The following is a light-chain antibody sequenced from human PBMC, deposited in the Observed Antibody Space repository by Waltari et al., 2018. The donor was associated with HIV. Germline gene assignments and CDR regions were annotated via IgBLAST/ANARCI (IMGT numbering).Light chain of an antibody. CDR1: SLRSYY. CDR3: NSRDSSGHHLV. CDR2: GND. J-gene: IGLJ1*01. Sequence: SSELTQDPAVSVALGQTVRITCQGDSLRSYYASWYQQKPGQAPLLVVYGNDKRPPGIPDRFSGSSSGNTASLTSTGAQAEDEADYYCNSRDSSGHHLVFATGTTVTVL. V-gene: IGLV3-19*01.